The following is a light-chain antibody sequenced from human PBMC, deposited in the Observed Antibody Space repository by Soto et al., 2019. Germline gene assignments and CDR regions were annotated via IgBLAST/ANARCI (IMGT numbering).Light chain of an antibody. CDR2: GAS. CDR1: QSVASN. Sequence: EIVMTQSPASLSVSPGDGATLSCRASQSVASNVAWYQQKAGQGPRLLIHGASTTAAGVPARFSGSGSGTDFTLTISSLQSEDFAVYYCQQYHNWPPQYTFGQGTKLQIK. V-gene: IGKV3-15*01. J-gene: IGKJ2*01. CDR3: QQYHNWPPQYT.